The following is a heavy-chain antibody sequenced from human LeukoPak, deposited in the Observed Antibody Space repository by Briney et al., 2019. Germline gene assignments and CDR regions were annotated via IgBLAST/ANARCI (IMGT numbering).Heavy chain of an antibody. CDR1: GLIFS. J-gene: IGHJ4*02. D-gene: IGHD2-15*01. V-gene: IGHV3-23*01. Sequence: AGGSLRLSCAASGLIFSMSWVRQAPGKGLEWVSGITSGFTPHYADSVKGRFTISRDNSKNTFHLQMNSLRAEDTAVYYCAKDYSDLRVADVFFEYWGQGTVVTVSS. CDR2: ITSGFTP. CDR3: AKDYSDLRVADVFFEY.